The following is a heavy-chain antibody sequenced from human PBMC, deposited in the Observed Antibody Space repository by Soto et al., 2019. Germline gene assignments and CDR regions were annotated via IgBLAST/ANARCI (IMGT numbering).Heavy chain of an antibody. CDR1: GYTFTGYA. V-gene: IGHV1-3*01. J-gene: IGHJ6*02. Sequence: ASVKVSCKASGYTFTGYAMHWVRQAPGQRLEWMGWINAGNGNTKYSQKFQGRVTITRDTSASTAYMELSSLRSEDTAVYYCARDPSTYYYYGMDVWGQGTTVTVSS. CDR3: ARDPSTYYYYGMDV. CDR2: INAGNGNT.